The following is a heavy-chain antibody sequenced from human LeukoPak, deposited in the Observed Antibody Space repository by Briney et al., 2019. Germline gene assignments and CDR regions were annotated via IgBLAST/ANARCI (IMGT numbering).Heavy chain of an antibody. Sequence: GGSLRLSCVASGINFRSSGMHWVRQAPGKGLEWVTFIQNDGGDKHYADSVKGRFTISRDNAKNTVYLHMNSLRVDDTALYYCVREGGRVALGRSDYWGQGTLVTVSS. V-gene: IGHV3-30*02. CDR3: VREGGRVALGRSDY. J-gene: IGHJ4*02. CDR2: IQNDGGDK. D-gene: IGHD2-15*01. CDR1: GINFRSSG.